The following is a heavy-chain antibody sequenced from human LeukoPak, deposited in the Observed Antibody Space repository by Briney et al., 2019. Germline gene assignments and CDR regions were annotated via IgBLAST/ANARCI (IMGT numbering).Heavy chain of an antibody. D-gene: IGHD5-24*01. CDR1: GFTFSSYG. CDR2: IWYDGSNK. V-gene: IGHV3-33*06. Sequence: GGSLRLSCAASGFTFSSYGMHWVRQAPGKGLEWVAVIWYDGSNKYYADSVKGRFTISRDNSKNTLYLQMNSLRAEDTAVYYCAKGGYNPYYFDYWGQGTLVTVSS. CDR3: AKGGYNPYYFDY. J-gene: IGHJ4*02.